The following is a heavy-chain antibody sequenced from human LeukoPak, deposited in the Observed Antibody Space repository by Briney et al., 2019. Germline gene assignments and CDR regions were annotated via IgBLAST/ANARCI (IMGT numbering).Heavy chain of an antibody. Sequence: GGSLGLSWAASGSTFRGFLMSGFRRTPGKGLEWVANIKQDGSEKYYADSVKGRFTISRDNTKNSLSLQMNSLRAEDTAVYYCARAGSNWNYVYWGQGTLVTVSS. J-gene: IGHJ4*02. D-gene: IGHD1-7*01. CDR2: IKQDGSEK. CDR1: GSTFRGFL. CDR3: ARAGSNWNYVY. V-gene: IGHV3-7*01.